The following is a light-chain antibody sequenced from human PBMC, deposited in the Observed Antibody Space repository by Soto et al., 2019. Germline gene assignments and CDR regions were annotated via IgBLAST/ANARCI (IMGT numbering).Light chain of an antibody. CDR3: QQYSSHST. V-gene: IGKV1-5*01. CDR1: QSISNW. CDR2: DAS. Sequence: DIHMTQSPSTLPASVGDRVTITCRASQSISNWLAWYQQKPGKAPNLLIYDASSLQSGVPSRFSGSGFGTEFTLTISSLQPGDFATYYCQQYSSHSTFGQGTKVEIK. J-gene: IGKJ1*01.